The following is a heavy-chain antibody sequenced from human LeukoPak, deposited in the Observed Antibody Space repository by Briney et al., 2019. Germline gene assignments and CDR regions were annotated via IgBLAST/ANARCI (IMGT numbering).Heavy chain of an antibody. CDR2: ISNSGST. D-gene: IGHD2-15*01. J-gene: IGHJ6*03. CDR3: GRDALVGYFSYYYMDV. CDR1: GGSISSHY. Sequence: SETLSLTCTVSGGSISSHYWTWLRQSPVKGLEWIGDISNSGSTSYNPSLKSRVTISIDTSKNQFSLKLSSVTAADTAVYYCGRDALVGYFSYYYMDVWGKGTTVTVSS. V-gene: IGHV4-59*11.